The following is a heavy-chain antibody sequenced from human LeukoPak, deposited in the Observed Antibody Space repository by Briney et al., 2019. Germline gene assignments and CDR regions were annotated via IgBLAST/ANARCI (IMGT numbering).Heavy chain of an antibody. Sequence: GRSLRLSCAASGFTFSAYWMHWVRQAPGKGLVWVGRINDVGSDSTYVDSVKGRFTISRDNAKNTLYLQMNSLRAEDTAVYYCAGVKVAGTRSFDYWGQGTLATVSS. D-gene: IGHD6-19*01. CDR1: GFTFSAYW. CDR3: AGVKVAGTRSFDY. CDR2: INDVGSDS. V-gene: IGHV3-74*01. J-gene: IGHJ4*02.